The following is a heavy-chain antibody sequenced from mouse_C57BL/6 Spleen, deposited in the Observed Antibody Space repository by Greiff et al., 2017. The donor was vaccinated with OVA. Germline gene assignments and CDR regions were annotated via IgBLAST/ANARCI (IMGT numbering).Heavy chain of an antibody. V-gene: IGHV1-54*01. CDR1: GYAFTNYL. CDR3: ARGGGYYGNYEGFAY. J-gene: IGHJ3*01. CDR2: INPGSGGT. D-gene: IGHD2-1*01. Sequence: QVQLKQSGAELVRPGTSVKVSCKASGYAFTNYLIEWVKQRPGQGLAWIGVINPGSGGTNYNEKFKGKATLTADKSSSTAYMQLSSLTSEDSAVYFCARGGGYYGNYEGFAYWGQGTLVTVSA.